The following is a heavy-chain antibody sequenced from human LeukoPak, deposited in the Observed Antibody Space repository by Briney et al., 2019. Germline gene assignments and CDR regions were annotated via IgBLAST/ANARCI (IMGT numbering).Heavy chain of an antibody. CDR3: ARVGSGWSRKYYFDY. J-gene: IGHJ4*02. Sequence: GGSLRLSCAASGFTFSSYGMHWVRQAPGKGLEWVANIKQDGSEKYYVDSVKGRFTISRDNAKNSLYLQMNSLRAEDTAVYYCARVGSGWSRKYYFDYWGQGTLVTVSS. CDR1: GFTFSSYG. CDR2: IKQDGSEK. D-gene: IGHD6-19*01. V-gene: IGHV3-7*01.